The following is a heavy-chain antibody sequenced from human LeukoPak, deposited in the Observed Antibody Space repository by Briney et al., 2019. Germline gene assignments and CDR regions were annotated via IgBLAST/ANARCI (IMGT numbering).Heavy chain of an antibody. D-gene: IGHD7-27*01. V-gene: IGHV1-8*03. CDR3: ARVGSWPGDPIDY. CDR2: MNPNSGNT. Sequence: ASVKVSCKASGYTFTSYDINWVRQATGQGLEWKGWMNPNSGNTGYAQKFQGRVTITRNTSISTAYMELSSLRSEDTAVYYCARVGSWPGDPIDYWGQGTLVTVSS. J-gene: IGHJ4*02. CDR1: GYTFTSYD.